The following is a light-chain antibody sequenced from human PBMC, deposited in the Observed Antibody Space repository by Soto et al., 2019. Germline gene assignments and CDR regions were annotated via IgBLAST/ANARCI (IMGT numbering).Light chain of an antibody. CDR2: DAS. V-gene: IGKV3-11*01. Sequence: EIVLTQSPATLSLPPGERATLSCRASQTVSSYLLWYQQKPGQAPRLLIYDASNRASGTPARFSGSGSETDFTLTISSLEPEDFAVYYCQHRMNWPLTFGQGTRLEI. J-gene: IGKJ5*01. CDR1: QTVSSY. CDR3: QHRMNWPLT.